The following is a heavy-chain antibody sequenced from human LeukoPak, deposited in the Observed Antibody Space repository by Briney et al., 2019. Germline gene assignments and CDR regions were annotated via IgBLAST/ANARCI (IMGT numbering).Heavy chain of an antibody. V-gene: IGHV1-18*01. J-gene: IGHJ3*02. D-gene: IGHD3-3*01. CDR3: ARDCRVAIFGVVIMECDAFDI. CDR1: GGTFSSYG. Sequence: ASVKVSCKASGGTFSSYGISWVRQAPGQGLEWMGWISAYNGNTNYAQKLQGRVTMTTDTSTSTAYMELRSLRSDDTAVYYCARDCRVAIFGVVIMECDAFDIWGQGTMVTVSS. CDR2: ISAYNGNT.